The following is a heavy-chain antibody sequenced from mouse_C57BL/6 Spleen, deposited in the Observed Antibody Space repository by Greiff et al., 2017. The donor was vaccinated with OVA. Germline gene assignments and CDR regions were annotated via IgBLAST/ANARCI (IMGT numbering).Heavy chain of an antibody. D-gene: IGHD1-1*01. CDR2: IDPSDSYT. CDR1: GYTFTSYW. J-gene: IGHJ1*03. Sequence: VQLQQPGAELVKPGASVKLSCKASGYTFTSYWMQWVKQRPGQGLEWIGEIDPSDSYTNYNQKFKGKATLTVDTSSSTAYMQLSSLTSEDSAVYYCARWGYGSSDYFDVWGTGTTVTVSS. CDR3: ARWGYGSSDYFDV. V-gene: IGHV1-50*01.